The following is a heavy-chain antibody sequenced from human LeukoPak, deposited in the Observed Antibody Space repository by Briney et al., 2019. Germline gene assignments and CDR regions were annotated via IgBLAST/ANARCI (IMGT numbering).Heavy chain of an antibody. J-gene: IGHJ4*02. CDR2: ISSSSSYI. Sequence: GGSLRLSCAASGFTFSSYSMNWVRQAPGRGLEWVSSISSSSSYIYCADSVKGRFTISRDNAKNSLYLQVNSLRAEDTAVYYCARDMFSSWYENSQRGRTFDYWGQGTLVTVSS. CDR1: GFTFSSYS. V-gene: IGHV3-21*01. D-gene: IGHD6-13*01. CDR3: ARDMFSSWYENSQRGRTFDY.